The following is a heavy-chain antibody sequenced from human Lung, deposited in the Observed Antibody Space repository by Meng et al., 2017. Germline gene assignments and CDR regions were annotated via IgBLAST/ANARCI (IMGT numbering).Heavy chain of an antibody. V-gene: IGHV1-2*06. D-gene: IGHD6-13*01. J-gene: IGHJ4*02. CDR3: ARDEDISAAGKLFGDY. Sequence: GGVKNPGAPVTVSCKASGYTFPDYWLHWVRRAPGQGLEWMGRINPKSGDTHYAQRFQGRVTMTGDTSISTAYMELSGLRSDDTAMYYCARDEDISAAGKLFGDYWGQGTLVTVSS. CDR2: INPKSGDT. CDR1: GYTFPDYW.